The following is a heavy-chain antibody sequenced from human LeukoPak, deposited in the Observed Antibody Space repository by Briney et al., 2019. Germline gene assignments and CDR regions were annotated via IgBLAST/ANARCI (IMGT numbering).Heavy chain of an antibody. V-gene: IGHV3-23*01. J-gene: IGHJ2*01. CDR3: ARDADTTAFYWYFDL. Sequence: GGSLRLSCAASGFTFSSYALSWVRQAPGKGLEWVSAISGSGVSTYYADSVKGRFTISRDNSKNTLYLQMNSLRAEDTAVYYCARDADTTAFYWYFDLWGRGTLVTVSS. CDR1: GFTFSSYA. CDR2: ISGSGVST. D-gene: IGHD1-26*01.